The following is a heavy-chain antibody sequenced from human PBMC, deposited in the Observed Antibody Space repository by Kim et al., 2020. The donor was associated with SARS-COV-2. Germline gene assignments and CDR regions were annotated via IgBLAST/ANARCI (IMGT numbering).Heavy chain of an antibody. CDR3: AKAGQRLVWGYFDY. CDR2: ISDSGGRT. J-gene: IGHJ4*02. V-gene: IGHV3-23*01. CDR1: GFTFSSYA. Sequence: GWSRRLSCTASGFTFSSYAMTWVRQAPGKGLEWVSGISDSGGRTYYADSVKGRFTISRDNSKNTLYLQISTLSAEDTALYYCAKAGQRLVWGYFDYWGQGTLVTVSS. D-gene: IGHD6-13*01.